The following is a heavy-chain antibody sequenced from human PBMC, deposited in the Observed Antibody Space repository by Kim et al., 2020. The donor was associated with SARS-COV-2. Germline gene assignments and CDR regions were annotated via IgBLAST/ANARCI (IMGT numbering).Heavy chain of an antibody. Sequence: GESLKISCKGSGYSFTSYWISWVRQMPGKGLEWMGRIDPSDSYTNYSPSFQGHVTISAGKSISTAYLQWSSLKASDTAMYYCARHMVRGVIIPYGMDVWGQGTTVTVYS. CDR2: IDPSDSYT. V-gene: IGHV5-10-1*01. J-gene: IGHJ6*02. CDR1: GYSFTSYW. CDR3: ARHMVRGVIIPYGMDV. D-gene: IGHD3-10*01.